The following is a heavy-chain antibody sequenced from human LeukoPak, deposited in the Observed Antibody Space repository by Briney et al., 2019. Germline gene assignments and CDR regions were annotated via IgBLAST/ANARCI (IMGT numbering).Heavy chain of an antibody. D-gene: IGHD3-3*01. Sequence: GASVKVSCKASGYTFTGYYMHWARQAPGQGLEWMGWINPNSGGTNYAQKFQGRVTMTRDTSISTAYMELSRLRSDDTAVYYCARTIFGTYYFDYWGQGTLVTVSS. CDR3: ARTIFGTYYFDY. V-gene: IGHV1-2*02. CDR2: INPNSGGT. J-gene: IGHJ4*02. CDR1: GYTFTGYY.